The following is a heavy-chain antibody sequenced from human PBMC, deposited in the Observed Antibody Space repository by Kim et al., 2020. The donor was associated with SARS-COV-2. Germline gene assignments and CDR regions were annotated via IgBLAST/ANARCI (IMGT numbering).Heavy chain of an antibody. Sequence: SETLSLTCAVYGGSFSGYYWSWIRQPPGKGLEWIGEINHSGSTNYNPSLKSRVTISVDTSKNQFSLKLSSVTAADTAVYYCARGRKVVRHPPRYYYYGMEVWGQGTTVTVSS. CDR3: ARGRKVVRHPPRYYYYGMEV. D-gene: IGHD1-26*01. CDR1: GGSFSGYY. CDR2: INHSGST. V-gene: IGHV4-34*01. J-gene: IGHJ6*02.